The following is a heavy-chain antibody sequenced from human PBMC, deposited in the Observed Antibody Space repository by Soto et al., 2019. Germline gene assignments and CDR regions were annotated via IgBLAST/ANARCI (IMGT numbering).Heavy chain of an antibody. CDR3: TTDTLYDYYGMDV. J-gene: IGHJ6*02. CDR1: GFTFSNAW. Sequence: GGSLRLSCAASGFTFSNAWMNWVRQAPGKGLEWVGRIKSKTDGGTTDYAAPVKGRFTISRDDSKNTLYLQMNSLKTEDTAVYYCTTDTLYDYYGMDVWGQGTTVTVSS. V-gene: IGHV3-15*07. CDR2: IKSKTDGGTT.